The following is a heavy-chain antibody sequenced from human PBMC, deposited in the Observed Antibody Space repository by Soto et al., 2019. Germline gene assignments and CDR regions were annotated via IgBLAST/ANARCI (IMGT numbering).Heavy chain of an antibody. CDR1: GFTFSSYA. CDR3: ACSGGGSFNWFDP. D-gene: IGHD2-15*01. Sequence: PGGSLRLSCSASGFTFSSYAMHWGRQAPGKGLEYVSAISSNGGSTYYADSVKGRFTISRDNSKNTLYLQMSSLRAEDTAVYYCACSGGGSFNWFDPWGQGTLVTVSS. J-gene: IGHJ5*02. V-gene: IGHV3-64D*06. CDR2: ISSNGGST.